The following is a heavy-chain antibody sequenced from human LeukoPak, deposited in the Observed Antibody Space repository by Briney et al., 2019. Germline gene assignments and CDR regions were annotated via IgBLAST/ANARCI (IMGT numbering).Heavy chain of an antibody. J-gene: IGHJ3*02. V-gene: IGHV3-23*01. CDR1: GFTVSSNS. D-gene: IGHD4-17*01. Sequence: GGSLRLSCTVSGFTVSSNSMSWVRQAPGKGLEWVSAISGSGGSTYYADSVKGRFTISRDNSKNTLYLQMNSLRAEDTAVYYCAKEAYGDYDSAFDIWGQGTMVTVSS. CDR2: ISGSGGST. CDR3: AKEAYGDYDSAFDI.